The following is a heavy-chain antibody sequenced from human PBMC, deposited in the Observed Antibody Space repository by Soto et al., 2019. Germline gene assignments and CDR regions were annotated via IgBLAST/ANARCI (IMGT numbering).Heavy chain of an antibody. CDR3: ARDPSRSLQLVQGWFDP. J-gene: IGHJ5*02. D-gene: IGHD6-13*01. CDR1: GGTFSSYT. Sequence: QVQLVQSGAEVKKPGSSVKVSCKASGGTFSSYTISWVRQAPGQGLEWMGRIIPILGVANNAQKFQGRVTITANKSTSTAYMELGSLRSEDTAVYYCARDPSRSLQLVQGWFDPWGQGTLVTVSS. CDR2: IIPILGVA. V-gene: IGHV1-69*08.